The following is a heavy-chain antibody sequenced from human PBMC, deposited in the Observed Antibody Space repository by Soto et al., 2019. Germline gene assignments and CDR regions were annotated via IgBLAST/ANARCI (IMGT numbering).Heavy chain of an antibody. V-gene: IGHV3-30*03. D-gene: IGHD2-21*01. CDR2: ISYDGNNR. CDR3: TFGDNAFDY. J-gene: IGHJ4*02. CDR1: GFTFSDYG. Sequence: QVQLVESGGGVVQPGRSLRVSCAASGFTFSDYGIYWVRQAPGKGLEWVALISYDGNNREYGDSVKGRFTISRDNSTNTLYLQMNSLRVEDTAVYYCTFGDNAFDYWGQGTLVTVSS.